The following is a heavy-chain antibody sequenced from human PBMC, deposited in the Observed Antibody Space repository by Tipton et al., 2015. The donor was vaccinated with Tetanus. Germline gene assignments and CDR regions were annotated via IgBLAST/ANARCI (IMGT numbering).Heavy chain of an antibody. J-gene: IGHJ5*02. CDR3: ARDRHYCRGGNCYQDWFDP. D-gene: IGHD2-15*01. Sequence: LRLSCTVSGGSISSYYWSWIRQPPGKGLEWIGYIYHSGSTYYNPSLRSRLSISVDTSKNQFSLRLSSVTAADTAVYYCARDRHYCRGGNCYQDWFDPWGQGTLVTVSS. V-gene: IGHV4-59*12. CDR1: GGSISSYY. CDR2: IYHSGST.